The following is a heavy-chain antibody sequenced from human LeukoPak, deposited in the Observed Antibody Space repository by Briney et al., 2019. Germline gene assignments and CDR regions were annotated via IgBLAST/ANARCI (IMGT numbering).Heavy chain of an antibody. D-gene: IGHD7-27*01. Sequence: TSETLSLTCTVSGGSVSDYYWSWIRQSPGEGLEWIGYIYYTGTSYNPSLKSRVTISADTSKNQFSLNLSSVTAADTAVYYCASRKLGNDYWGQGTLVTVSS. CDR2: IYYTGT. CDR1: GGSVSDYY. CDR3: ASRKLGNDY. V-gene: IGHV4-59*02. J-gene: IGHJ4*02.